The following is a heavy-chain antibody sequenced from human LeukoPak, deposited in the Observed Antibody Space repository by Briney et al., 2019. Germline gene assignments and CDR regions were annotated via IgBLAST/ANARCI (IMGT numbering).Heavy chain of an antibody. V-gene: IGHV3-30*18. CDR1: GFTFSDYG. J-gene: IGHJ3*02. CDR3: AKAKDAFDI. Sequence: AGGSLRLSCAASGFTFSDYGMHWVRRAPGKGLEWVAVISYDGSNKYYADSVKGRFTISRDNSKNTLYLQMNSLRAEDTAVYYCAKAKDAFDIWGQGTMVTVSS. CDR2: ISYDGSNK.